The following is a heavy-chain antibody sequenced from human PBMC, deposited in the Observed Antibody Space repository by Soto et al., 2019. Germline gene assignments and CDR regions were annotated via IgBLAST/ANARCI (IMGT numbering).Heavy chain of an antibody. J-gene: IGHJ4*02. CDR2: ISSDGNHK. V-gene: IGHV3-30-3*01. CDR1: GFNVSAYT. CDR3: ARGEHPLFDY. Sequence: QVKLVESGGGVVQPGRSLRLSCAASGFNVSAYTMHWVRQAPGKGLEWVAVISSDGNHKYYTDSVKGRFTISRDTSTNPLYLKRTTLRAEDTAVYSCARGEHPLFDYWGQGPLATVSS. D-gene: IGHD1-26*01.